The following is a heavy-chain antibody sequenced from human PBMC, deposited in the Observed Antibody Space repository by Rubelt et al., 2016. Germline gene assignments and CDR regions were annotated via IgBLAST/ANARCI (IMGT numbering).Heavy chain of an antibody. V-gene: IGHV4-59*12. D-gene: IGHD2-2*01. J-gene: IGHJ4*02. CDR3: ARGPLCSGTSCHYSFDY. Sequence: QVQLQESGPGLVKPSETLSLTCTVSGGSISSYHWSWIRQPPGKGLEWIGYIYYSGSTNYNPSLKSRVTISVDTSKKQFSLKLSSVTAADTAVYYCARGPLCSGTSCHYSFDYWGQGTLVTVSS. CDR1: GGSISSYH. CDR2: IYYSGST.